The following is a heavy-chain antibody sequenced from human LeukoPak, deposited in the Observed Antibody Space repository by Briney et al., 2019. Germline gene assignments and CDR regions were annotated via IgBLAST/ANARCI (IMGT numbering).Heavy chain of an antibody. D-gene: IGHD3-10*01. J-gene: IGHJ4*01. CDR3: ARHHYYGAGSYYLSVNFDY. V-gene: IGHV3-11*01. Sequence: GWSLRLSCASSGFTFSDYYMTWIRQAPGKGLEWVSYISSSGSTIYYADSVKGRFTISRDNAKNSLYLQMNSLRAEDTAVYYCARHHYYGAGSYYLSVNFDYWGHGTLATVSS. CDR2: ISSSGSTI. CDR1: GFTFSDYY.